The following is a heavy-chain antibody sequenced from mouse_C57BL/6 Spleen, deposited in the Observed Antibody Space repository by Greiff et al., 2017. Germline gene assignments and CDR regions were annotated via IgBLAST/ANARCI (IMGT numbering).Heavy chain of an antibody. Sequence: EVHLVESGGGLVKPGGSLKLSCAASGFTFSDYGMHWVRQAPEKGLEWVAYISSGSSTIYYADTVKGRFTISRDNAKNTLFLQMTSLRSEDTAMYYCALPLYYAMDYGGQGTSVTVSS. CDR2: ISSGSSTI. CDR1: GFTFSDYG. CDR3: ALPLYYAMDY. V-gene: IGHV5-17*01. D-gene: IGHD2-10*01. J-gene: IGHJ4*01.